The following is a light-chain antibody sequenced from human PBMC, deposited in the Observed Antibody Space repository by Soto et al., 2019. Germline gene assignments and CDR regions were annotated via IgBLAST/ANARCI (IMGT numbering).Light chain of an antibody. V-gene: IGLV3-1*01. CDR3: QAWDSSTVV. Sequence: SYELTQPPSVSVSPGQTASITCSGDKLGDKYASWYQQKPGQSPVLVIYQDSKRPSGIPERFSGSNSGNTATLTISGTQAMDEADYYSQAWDSSTVVFGGGTKLTVL. CDR1: KLGDKY. J-gene: IGLJ2*01. CDR2: QDS.